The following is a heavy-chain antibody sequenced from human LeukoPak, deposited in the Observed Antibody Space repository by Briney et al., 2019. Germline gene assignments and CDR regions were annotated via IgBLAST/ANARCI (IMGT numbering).Heavy chain of an antibody. CDR1: GFTFSSYA. Sequence: GGSLRLSCAASGFTFSSYAMSWVRQAPGKGLEWVSAISGSGGSTYYADSVKGRFTISRDNSKNTLYLRMNSLRAEDTAVYYCASGGSSGSGGYFDYWGQGTLVTVSS. CDR2: ISGSGGST. CDR3: ASGGSSGSGGYFDY. D-gene: IGHD6-19*01. J-gene: IGHJ4*02. V-gene: IGHV3-23*01.